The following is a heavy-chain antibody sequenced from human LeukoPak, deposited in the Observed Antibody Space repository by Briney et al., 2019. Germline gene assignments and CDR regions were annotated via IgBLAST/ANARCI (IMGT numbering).Heavy chain of an antibody. CDR1: GYTFTGYY. CDR3: ARDPIVVVPAAPNSAGGGAYYYYYYMDV. CDR2: INPNSGGT. D-gene: IGHD2-2*01. V-gene: IGHV1-2*02. Sequence: GASVKVSCKASGYTFTGYYMHWVRQAPGQGLEWMGWINPNSGGTNYAQKFQGRVTMTRDTSISTAYMELSRLRSDDTAVYYCARDPIVVVPAAPNSAGGGAYYYYYYMDVWGKGTTVTISS. J-gene: IGHJ6*03.